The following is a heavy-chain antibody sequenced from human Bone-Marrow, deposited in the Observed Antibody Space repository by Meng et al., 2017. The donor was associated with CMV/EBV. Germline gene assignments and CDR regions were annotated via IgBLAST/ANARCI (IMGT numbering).Heavy chain of an antibody. CDR2: IRYDGSNK. V-gene: IGHV3-30*02. D-gene: IGHD6-13*01. J-gene: IGHJ6*02. Sequence: GESLKISCAASGFTFSSYGMHWVRQAPGKGLEWVAFIRYDGSNKYYADSVKGRFTISRDNSKNTLYLQMNSLRAEDTAVYYCAKDATRAAAGYYYYYGMDVWGQGPTVTVSS. CDR3: AKDATRAAAGYYYYYGMDV. CDR1: GFTFSSYG.